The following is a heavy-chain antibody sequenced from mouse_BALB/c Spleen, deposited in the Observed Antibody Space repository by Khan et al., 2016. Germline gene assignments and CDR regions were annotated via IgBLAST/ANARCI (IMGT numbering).Heavy chain of an antibody. CDR3: ARRLLTGFDY. Sequence: VQLQQSGAELVKPGASVKLSCTASGFNIKDTYMHWVKQRPEQGLEWIGRIDPANGNTKYDPKFQGKATITADTSSHTAYLQLSSLTSEDTAVYYCARRLLTGFDYWGQGTTLTVSS. CDR1: GFNIKDTY. D-gene: IGHD4-1*01. J-gene: IGHJ2*01. V-gene: IGHV14-3*02. CDR2: IDPANGNT.